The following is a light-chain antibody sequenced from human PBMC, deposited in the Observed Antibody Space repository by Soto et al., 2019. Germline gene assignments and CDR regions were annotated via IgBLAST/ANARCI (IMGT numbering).Light chain of an antibody. V-gene: IGKV1-5*01. CDR2: DAS. Sequence: DIPMTQSPSTLSASLGALATVTCRASQSISSWLAWYQQKPGKAPKLLIYDASTLESGVPSRFRGSGSGTEFTLTINNLQTDDFATYYCQHYDTYPWTFGQGTKVDIK. J-gene: IGKJ1*01. CDR1: QSISSW. CDR3: QHYDTYPWT.